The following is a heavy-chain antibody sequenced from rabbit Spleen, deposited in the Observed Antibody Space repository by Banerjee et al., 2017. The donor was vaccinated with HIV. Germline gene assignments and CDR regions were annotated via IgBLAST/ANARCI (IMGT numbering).Heavy chain of an antibody. D-gene: IGHD1-1*01. Sequence: QSLEESGGDLVKPGASLTLTCTASGFDFSTNYWISWVRQAPGKGLEWIGCIYSLSGSAYYASWAKGRFTISETSSTTVTLQMTSLTAADTATYFCAGDHAVSGYRFNLWGPGPWSPS. CDR2: IYSLSGSA. CDR1: GFDFSTNYW. V-gene: IGHV1S40*01. CDR3: AGDHAVSGYRFNL. J-gene: IGHJ4*01.